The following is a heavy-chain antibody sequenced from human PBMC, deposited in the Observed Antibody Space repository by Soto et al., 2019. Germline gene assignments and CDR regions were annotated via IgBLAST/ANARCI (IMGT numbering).Heavy chain of an antibody. J-gene: IGHJ3*02. CDR1: GGTFSSYA. V-gene: IGHV1-69*06. CDR3: ASSADPRDAFDI. Sequence: QVQLVQSGAEVKKPGSSVKVSCKASGGTFSSYAISWVRQAPGPGLEWMGGIITIFGTANYAQKFQGRVTITADKSTSTAYMELSSLRSEDTAVYYCASSADPRDAFDIWGQGTMVTVSS. CDR2: IITIFGTA.